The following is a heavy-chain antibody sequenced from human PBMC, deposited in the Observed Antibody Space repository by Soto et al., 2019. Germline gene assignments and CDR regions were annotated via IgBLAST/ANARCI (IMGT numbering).Heavy chain of an antibody. J-gene: IGHJ4*02. Sequence: SETLSLSCTVSGGSISNYYWNWIRQSPGKGLEWIGYIYSSGSTHYNPSLQNRVTISIDTSKNQVSLKVNSVTAADTAVYYCARDHPHSYGVYYFDYWGQGTPVTVSS. V-gene: IGHV4-59*01. D-gene: IGHD5-18*01. CDR2: IYSSGST. CDR1: GGSISNYY. CDR3: ARDHPHSYGVYYFDY.